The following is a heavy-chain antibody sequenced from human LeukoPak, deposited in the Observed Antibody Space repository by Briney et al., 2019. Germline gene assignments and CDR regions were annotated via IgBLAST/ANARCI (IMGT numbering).Heavy chain of an antibody. J-gene: IGHJ3*02. V-gene: IGHV1-69*06. CDR2: IIPIFGTA. D-gene: IGHD4-17*01. Sequence: SVKVSCKASGGTFSSYAISWVRQAPGQGLEWMGGIIPIFGTANYAQKFQGRVTITADKSTSTAYMELSSLRSEDTAVYYCARDDYGDYKRGSAAFDIWGQGTMVTVSS. CDR3: ARDDYGDYKRGSAAFDI. CDR1: GGTFSSYA.